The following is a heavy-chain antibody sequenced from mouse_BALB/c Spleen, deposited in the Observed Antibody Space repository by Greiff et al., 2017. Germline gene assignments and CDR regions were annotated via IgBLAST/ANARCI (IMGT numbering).Heavy chain of an antibody. D-gene: IGHD3-1*01. Sequence: EVQLVESGGGLVQPGGSRKLSCAASGFTFSSFGMHWVRQAPEKGLEWVAYISSGSSTIYYADTVKGRFTISRDNPKNTLFLQMTSLRSEDTAMYYCASGASFDYWGQGTTLTVSS. J-gene: IGHJ2*01. CDR3: ASGASFDY. V-gene: IGHV5-17*02. CDR2: ISSGSSTI. CDR1: GFTFSSFG.